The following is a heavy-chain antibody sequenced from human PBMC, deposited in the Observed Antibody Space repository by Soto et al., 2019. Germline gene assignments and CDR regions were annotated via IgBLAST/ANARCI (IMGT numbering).Heavy chain of an antibody. D-gene: IGHD6-19*01. V-gene: IGHV1-69*01. J-gene: IGHJ6*02. CDR2: IIPIFGTA. Sequence: QVQLVQSGAEVKKPGASVKVSCKASGGTFSSYAISWVRQAPGQGLEWMGGIIPIFGTANYAQKFQGRVTITGEEATSTAYMELSSLRSEDTAVYYCARDTAVAGTVQYYYGMDVWCQGTTVTVSS. CDR3: ARDTAVAGTVQYYYGMDV. CDR1: GGTFSSYA.